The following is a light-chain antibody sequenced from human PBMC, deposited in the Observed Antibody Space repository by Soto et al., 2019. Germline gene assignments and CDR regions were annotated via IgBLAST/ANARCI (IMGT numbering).Light chain of an antibody. J-gene: IGLJ3*02. CDR1: SSDVGAYNY. CDR3: SSYTSGSTGV. Sequence: QSALTQPASVSGSPGQSITISCTGTSSDVGAYNYVSWYQQHPGKAPKLMIYEVSNRPSGGSNRFSVSKSGNTASMTISGIQAEDEGDYCCSSYTSGSTGVFGGGNKVTAL. CDR2: EVS. V-gene: IGLV2-14*01.